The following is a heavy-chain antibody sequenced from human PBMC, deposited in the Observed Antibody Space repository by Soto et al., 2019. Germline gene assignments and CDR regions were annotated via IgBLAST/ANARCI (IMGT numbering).Heavy chain of an antibody. Sequence: GGSLRLSCAASGFTFSSYGMHWVRQAPGKGLEWVAVIWYDGSNKYYADSVKGRFTISRDNSKNTLYLQMNSLRAEDTAVYYCARDEGSSSLDVWGQGTTVTVSS. CDR1: GFTFSSYG. V-gene: IGHV3-33*01. CDR3: ARDEGSSSLDV. CDR2: IWYDGSNK. D-gene: IGHD6-6*01. J-gene: IGHJ6*02.